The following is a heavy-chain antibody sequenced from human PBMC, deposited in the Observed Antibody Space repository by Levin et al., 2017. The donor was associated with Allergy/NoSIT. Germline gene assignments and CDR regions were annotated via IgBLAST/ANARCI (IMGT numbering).Heavy chain of an antibody. CDR3: GKDKYNCYATCGWCFDV. CDR1: GFSFSSYG. D-gene: IGHD1-20*01. Sequence: PGGSLRLSCAASGFSFSSYGMHWVRQAPGKGLEWVTLISFDGNNQYYTDSAKGRFTVTRDNSKTTLYLQMNSLRTEDTAVYYCGKDKYNCYATCGWCFDVWGRGTLVAVSS. V-gene: IGHV3-30*18. CDR2: ISFDGNNQ. J-gene: IGHJ2*01.